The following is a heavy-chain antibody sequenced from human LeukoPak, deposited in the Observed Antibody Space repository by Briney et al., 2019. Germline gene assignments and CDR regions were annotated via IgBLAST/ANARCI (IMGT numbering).Heavy chain of an antibody. Sequence: GGSLRLSCAASGFTFSNYAMSWVRQAPGKGLEWVSAISGSGGSTYYADSVKGRFTISRDNSKNILYLQMNSLRAEDTAVYYCALNGREVPSGAFDIWGQGTMVTVSS. CDR2: ISGSGGST. CDR3: ALNGREVPSGAFDI. V-gene: IGHV3-23*01. CDR1: GFTFSNYA. J-gene: IGHJ3*02. D-gene: IGHD3-16*02.